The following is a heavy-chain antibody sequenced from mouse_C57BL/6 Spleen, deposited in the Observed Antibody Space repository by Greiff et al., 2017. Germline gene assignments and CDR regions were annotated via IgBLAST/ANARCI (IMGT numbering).Heavy chain of an antibody. CDR1: GYTFTEYS. J-gene: IGHJ4*01. CDR3: AGHEEGRDYCGSNWYAMDY. Sequence: VQLLESGAELVKPGASVKLSCTASGYTFTEYSIHWVKQRPGQGLEWIGWFYPGSGSITYNEKFTVKATLTADKSSSTVYMELSRLTSKDCAVYYYAGHEEGRDYCGSNWYAMDYWGQGTSVTVSS. D-gene: IGHD1-1*01. CDR2: FYPGSGSI. V-gene: IGHV1-62-2*01.